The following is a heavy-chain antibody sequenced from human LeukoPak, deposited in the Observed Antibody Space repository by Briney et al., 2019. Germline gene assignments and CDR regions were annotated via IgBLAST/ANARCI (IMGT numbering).Heavy chain of an antibody. CDR1: GFTFSHYW. J-gene: IGHJ3*02. Sequence: PGGSLRLSCVASGFTFSHYWMSWVRQAPGKGLEWVANIKEDGSDKYYVDSVKGRSTISRDNAKNSLFLQMNSLRAEDTAVYYCARAHGAFEIWGQGTMVTVSS. V-gene: IGHV3-7*01. CDR2: IKEDGSDK. CDR3: ARAHGAFEI.